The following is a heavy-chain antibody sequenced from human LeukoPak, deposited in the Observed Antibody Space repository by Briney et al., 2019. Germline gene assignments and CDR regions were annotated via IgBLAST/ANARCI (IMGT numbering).Heavy chain of an antibody. Sequence: GASVKVSCKASGYTFTSYYMHWVRQAPGQGLEWMGIINPSGGSTSYAQKFQGRVTMTRDTSTSTVYMELSSLRSEDTAVYYCARARITMVRGVTNWFDPWGQGTLVTVSS. D-gene: IGHD3-10*01. CDR2: INPSGGST. CDR1: GYTFTSYY. V-gene: IGHV1-46*01. J-gene: IGHJ5*02. CDR3: ARARITMVRGVTNWFDP.